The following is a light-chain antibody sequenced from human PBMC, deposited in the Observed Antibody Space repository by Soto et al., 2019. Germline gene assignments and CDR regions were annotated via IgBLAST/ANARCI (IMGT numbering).Light chain of an antibody. Sequence: QLTQSPSSLSASVGDRVTITCRASQAINNNLAWYQQKPGKAPELLIYEASTLQSGVPSRFSGSGSGTDFTLTISSLQPEDFATYYCQQLNSYLPITFGQGTRLEIK. CDR3: QQLNSYLPIT. CDR2: EAS. V-gene: IGKV1-9*01. CDR1: QAINNN. J-gene: IGKJ5*01.